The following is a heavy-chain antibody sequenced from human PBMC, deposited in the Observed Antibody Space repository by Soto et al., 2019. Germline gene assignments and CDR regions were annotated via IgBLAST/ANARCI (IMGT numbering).Heavy chain of an antibody. CDR1: GFTFSSYS. CDR3: AKVITGTFYYFDY. CDR2: ISSSSSTI. Sequence: GGSLRLSYAASGFTFSSYSMNWVRQAPGKGLEWVSYISSSSSTIYYADSVKGRFTISRDNAKNSLYLQMNSLRDEDTAVYYCAKVITGTFYYFDYWGQGTLVTVSS. V-gene: IGHV3-48*02. D-gene: IGHD1-7*01. J-gene: IGHJ4*02.